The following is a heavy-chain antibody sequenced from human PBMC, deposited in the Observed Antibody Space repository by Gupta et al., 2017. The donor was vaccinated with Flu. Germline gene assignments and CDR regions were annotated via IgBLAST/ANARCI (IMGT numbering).Heavy chain of an antibody. V-gene: IGHV3-30*03. D-gene: IGHD2-15*01. CDR3: ARDQREYCSGGDCYPQILDF. CDR1: GFIFGDYG. J-gene: IGHJ4*02. CDR2: ISYDGSYK. Sequence: QVQLVESGGGVVQPGRSLRLSCAASGFIFGDYGIHWVRQAPGKGLEWVAVISYDGSYKYYGDSVKGRFTISRDNSKNTLYLEMNSLRPDDTAMYYCARDQREYCSGGDCYPQILDFWGQGSLVTVS.